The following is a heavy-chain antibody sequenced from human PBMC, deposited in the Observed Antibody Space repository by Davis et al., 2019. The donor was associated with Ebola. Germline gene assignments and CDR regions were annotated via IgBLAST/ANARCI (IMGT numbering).Heavy chain of an antibody. CDR1: GDSISSYY. V-gene: IGHV4-59*12. CDR2: IYYSGST. CDR3: ARVRGSSTSWTYYYYGMDV. D-gene: IGHD2-2*01. J-gene: IGHJ6*02. Sequence: SETLSLTCTVSGDSISSYYWSWIRQPPGKELEWMGCIYYSGSTNYNPSLKSRVTISVDTSKNQFSLKLSSVTAADTAVYYCARVRGSSTSWTYYYYGMDVWGQGTTVTVSS.